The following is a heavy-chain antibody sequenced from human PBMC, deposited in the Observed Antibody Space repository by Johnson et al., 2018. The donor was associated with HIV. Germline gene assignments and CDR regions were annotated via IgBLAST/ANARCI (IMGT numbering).Heavy chain of an antibody. CDR1: GFTFSDYY. CDR3: ARGVAMIVF. D-gene: IGHD3-22*01. V-gene: IGHV3-74*02. CDR2: INSDGSRT. Sequence: VQLVESGGGLVKPGGSLRLSCAASGFTFSDYYMSWIRQAPGKGLVWVSRINSDGSRTNYADSVKGRFTISRDNAKNTLYLQMNSLRAEDTAVYYCARGVAMIVFWGQGTMVTVSS. J-gene: IGHJ3*01.